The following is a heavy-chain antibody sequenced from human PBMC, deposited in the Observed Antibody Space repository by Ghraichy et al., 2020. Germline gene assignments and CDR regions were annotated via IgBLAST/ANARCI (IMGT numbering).Heavy chain of an antibody. CDR2: INQYGTLT. D-gene: IGHD5-24*01. V-gene: IGHV3-7*01. Sequence: GESLNISCAASGFTFSTYWMTWVRQAPGKGLEWVSNINQYGTLTHYVDSVKGRFTISRDNAKDSLYLQLNSLRVDDTAVYYCARGRDGFNDGRLENWGQGILVTVSS. J-gene: IGHJ4*02. CDR3: ARGRDGFNDGRLEN. CDR1: GFTFSTYW.